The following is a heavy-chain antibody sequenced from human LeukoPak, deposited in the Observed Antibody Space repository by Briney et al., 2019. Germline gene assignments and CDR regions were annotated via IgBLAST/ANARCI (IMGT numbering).Heavy chain of an antibody. J-gene: IGHJ4*02. CDR2: ICTSGST. D-gene: IGHD3-22*01. CDR3: ARDLYYYDSSGYYGFDY. Sequence: SETLSLTCAVSGGSISGYYWSWIRQPAGKGLEWIGRICTSGSTNYNPSLKSRVTMSVDTSKNQFSLKLSSVTAADTAVYYCARDLYYYDSSGYYGFDYWGQGTLVTVSS. V-gene: IGHV4-4*07. CDR1: GGSISGYY.